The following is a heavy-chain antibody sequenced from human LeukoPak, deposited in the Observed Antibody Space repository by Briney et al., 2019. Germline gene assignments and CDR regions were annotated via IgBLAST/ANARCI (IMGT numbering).Heavy chain of an antibody. D-gene: IGHD2-21*02. J-gene: IGHJ5*02. CDR2: IYPGESDT. V-gene: IGHV5-51*01. CDR1: GYSFTSYW. CDR3: ASAYCGGDCYSPPNNWFDP. Sequence: GESLKISCKGSGYSFTSYWIGGVRLKPGKGLEGLGIIYPGESDTRYSPSFQGQVTISADKSISTAYLQWSSLKASDTAMYYCASAYCGGDCYSPPNNWFDPWGQGTLVTVSS.